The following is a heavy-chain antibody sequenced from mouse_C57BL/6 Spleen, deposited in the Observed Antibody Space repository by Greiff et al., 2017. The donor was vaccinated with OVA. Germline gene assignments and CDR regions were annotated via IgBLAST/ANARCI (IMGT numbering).Heavy chain of an antibody. CDR2: INYDGSST. V-gene: IGHV5-16*01. Sequence: EVKLVESEGGLVQPGSSMKLSCTASGFTFSDYYMAWVRQVPEKGLEWVANINYDGSSTYYLDSLKSRFIISRDNAKNILYLQMSSLKSEDTATYYCARGGYFFAYWGQGTLVTVSA. CDR3: ARGGYFFAY. D-gene: IGHD3-1*01. J-gene: IGHJ3*01. CDR1: GFTFSDYY.